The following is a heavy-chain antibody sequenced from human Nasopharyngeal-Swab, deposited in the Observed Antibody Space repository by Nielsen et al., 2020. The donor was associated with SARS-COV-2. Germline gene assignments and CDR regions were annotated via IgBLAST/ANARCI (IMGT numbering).Heavy chain of an antibody. J-gene: IGHJ6*03. CDR3: ARLRGSYPVTRYYMDV. Sequence: GESLKISCKGSGYSFTSYWIGWVRQMPGKGQEWMGIIYPGDSDTRYSPSFQGQVTISADKSISTAYLQWSSLKASDTAMYYCARLRGSYPVTRYYMDVWGKGTTVTVSS. CDR2: IYPGDSDT. CDR1: GYSFTSYW. V-gene: IGHV5-51*01. D-gene: IGHD1-26*01.